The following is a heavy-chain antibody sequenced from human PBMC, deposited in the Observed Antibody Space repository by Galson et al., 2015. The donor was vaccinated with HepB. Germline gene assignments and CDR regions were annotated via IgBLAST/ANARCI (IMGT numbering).Heavy chain of an antibody. J-gene: IGHJ4*02. V-gene: IGHV1-69*04. CDR2: IIPILGIA. CDR3: ARDNNYCSSTSCSNGGMDY. D-gene: IGHD2-2*01. CDR1: GGTFSSYA. Sequence: SVKVSCKASGGTFSSYAISWVRQAPGQGLEWMGRIIPILGIANYAQKFQGRVTITADKSTSTAYMELSSLRSEDTAVYYCARDNNYCSSTSCSNGGMDYWGQGTLVTVSS.